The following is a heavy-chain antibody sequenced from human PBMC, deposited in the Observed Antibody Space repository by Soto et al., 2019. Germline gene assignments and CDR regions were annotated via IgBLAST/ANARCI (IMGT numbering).Heavy chain of an antibody. CDR2: IYYSGST. J-gene: IGHJ4*02. CDR1: GGSISSGDYY. V-gene: IGHV4-30-4*01. Sequence: QVQLQESGPGLVKPSQTLSLTCTVSGGSISSGDYYWSWIRQPPGKGLEWIGYIYYSGSTYYNPSLKSRVTISVDTSKNQFSLKLSSVTAADTAVYYCARVERGYGDYDRSGSFDYWGQGTLVTVSS. D-gene: IGHD4-17*01. CDR3: ARVERGYGDYDRSGSFDY.